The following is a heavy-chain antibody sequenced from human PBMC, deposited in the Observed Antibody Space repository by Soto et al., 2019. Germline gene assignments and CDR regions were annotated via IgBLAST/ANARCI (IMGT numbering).Heavy chain of an antibody. D-gene: IGHD6-13*01. CDR2: ISSSSSTI. J-gene: IGHJ6*03. CDR1: GFTFSSYS. V-gene: IGHV3-48*01. CDR3: ARDSGYSSSCVYYYYMDV. Sequence: EVQLVESGGGLVQPGGSLRLSCAASGFTFSSYSMNWVRQAPGKGLEWVSYISSSSSTIYYADSVKGRFTISRDNAKNSLYLQLNSLRAEDTAVYYCARDSGYSSSCVYYYYMDVWGKGTTVTVSS.